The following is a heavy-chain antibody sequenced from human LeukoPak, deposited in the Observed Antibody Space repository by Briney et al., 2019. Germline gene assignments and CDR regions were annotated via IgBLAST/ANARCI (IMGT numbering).Heavy chain of an antibody. Sequence: GGSLRFSCAASGFTFSRSAMTWVRQTPGKGLDWVSSISSSGNTYYADSVKGRFTISRDNSKNMLYLQMNSLRAEDTAVYYCAGDSSSGIDYWGQGTLVTVSS. CDR3: AGDSSSGIDY. CDR1: GFTFSRSA. D-gene: IGHD6-13*01. V-gene: IGHV3-23*01. J-gene: IGHJ4*02. CDR2: ISSSGNT.